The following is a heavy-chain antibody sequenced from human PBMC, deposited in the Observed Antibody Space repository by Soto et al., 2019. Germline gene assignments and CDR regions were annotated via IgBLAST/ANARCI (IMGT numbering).Heavy chain of an antibody. V-gene: IGHV1-69*13. J-gene: IGHJ6*02. Sequence: SVKVSCKASGGTFSSYAISWVRQAPGQGLEWMGGIIPIFGTANYAQKFQGRVTITADESTSTAYMELSSLRSEDTAVYYCARVQLVGATIGGYYYYYGMDVWGQGTTVTVSS. D-gene: IGHD1-26*01. CDR3: ARVQLVGATIGGYYYYYGMDV. CDR1: GGTFSSYA. CDR2: IIPIFGTA.